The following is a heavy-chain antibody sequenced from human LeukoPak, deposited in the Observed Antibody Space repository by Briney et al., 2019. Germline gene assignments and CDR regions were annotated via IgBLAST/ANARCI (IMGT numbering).Heavy chain of an antibody. J-gene: IGHJ4*02. Sequence: GGSLRLSCAASGFTFSSHLMTWVRLAPGKGLEWVANIKQGGSQKYYVDSVKGRFTISRDDAKSTLFLQMNNLRAEDSALYYCARGPYFGDYVDFLDSWGQGTLVTVSS. CDR2: IKQGGSQK. CDR3: ARGPYFGDYVDFLDS. V-gene: IGHV3-7*01. CDR1: GFTFSSHL. D-gene: IGHD4-17*01.